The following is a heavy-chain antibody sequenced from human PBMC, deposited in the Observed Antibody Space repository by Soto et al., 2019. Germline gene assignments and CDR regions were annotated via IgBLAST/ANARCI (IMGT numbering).Heavy chain of an antibody. V-gene: IGHV4-30-4*02. Sequence: SDTLSLTCTVSGGSLSSGDYYWSWIRQPPGKGLEWIGYIYYSGSTYYNPSLKSRVTISVDTSKNQFSLKLSSVTAADTAVYYCARGSYYYDSSGYYHYWRQGTLVTVSS. CDR2: IYYSGST. D-gene: IGHD3-22*01. CDR3: ARGSYYYDSSGYYHY. J-gene: IGHJ4*02. CDR1: GGSLSSGDYY.